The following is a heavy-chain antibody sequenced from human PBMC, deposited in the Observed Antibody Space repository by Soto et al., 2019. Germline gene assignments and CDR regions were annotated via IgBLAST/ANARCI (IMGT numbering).Heavy chain of an antibody. V-gene: IGHV5-51*01. J-gene: IGHJ4*02. CDR1: GYIFTNYW. Sequence: AGESLKISCKGSGYIFTNYWIGWVRQLPGKGLEWMGIIYPGDSDTRYNPSFQGQVTISVDKSISTAYLQWSSLKASDTAMYYCARIWEMATVAACDYWGQGTLVTVSS. CDR2: IYPGDSDT. CDR3: ARIWEMATVAACDY. D-gene: IGHD6-13*01.